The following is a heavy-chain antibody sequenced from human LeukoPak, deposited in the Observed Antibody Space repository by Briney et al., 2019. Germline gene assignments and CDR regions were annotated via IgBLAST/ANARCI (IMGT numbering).Heavy chain of an antibody. Sequence: GGSLRLSCAASGFTFSSYGMSWVRQAPGKGLEWVSAISGSGGSTYYADSVKGRFTISRDNSKNTLYLQMNSLRAEDTAVYHCVKSGSSRMDVWGKGTTVTISS. J-gene: IGHJ6*04. D-gene: IGHD6-19*01. CDR3: VKSGSSRMDV. CDR1: GFTFSSYG. V-gene: IGHV3-23*01. CDR2: ISGSGGST.